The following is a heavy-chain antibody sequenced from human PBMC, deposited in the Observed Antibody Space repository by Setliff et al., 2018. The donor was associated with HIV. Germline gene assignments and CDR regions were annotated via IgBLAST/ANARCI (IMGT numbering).Heavy chain of an antibody. CDR3: AKDPPGDYNGMPGDI. J-gene: IGHJ3*02. CDR1: GFTFMNYD. V-gene: IGHV3-23*01. D-gene: IGHD1-1*01. CDR2: ISASGITT. Sequence: TGGSLRLSCAVSGFTFMNYDMSWVRQAPGKGLEWVSKISASGITTDYADSVKGRFTISRDNSKNTLFLQMNGLRAEDTAVYYCAKDPPGDYNGMPGDIWGQGTMVTVSS.